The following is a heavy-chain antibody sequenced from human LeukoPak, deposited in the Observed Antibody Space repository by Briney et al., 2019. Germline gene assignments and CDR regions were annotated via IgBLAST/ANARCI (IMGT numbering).Heavy chain of an antibody. V-gene: IGHV7-4-1*02. Sequence: ASVKVSCKASGYTFSNYVMNWVRQAPGQGLEWMGWINTNTGNPTYAQGFTGRFVFSLDTSVSTAYLQISSLKAEDTAVYYCARREYYDFWSGYLPPGYYYYGMDVWGQGTTVTVSS. CDR3: ARREYYDFWSGYLPPGYYYYGMDV. J-gene: IGHJ6*02. CDR2: INTNTGNP. CDR1: GYTFSNYV. D-gene: IGHD3-3*01.